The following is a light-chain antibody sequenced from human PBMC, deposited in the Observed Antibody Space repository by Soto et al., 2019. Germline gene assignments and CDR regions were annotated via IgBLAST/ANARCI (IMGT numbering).Light chain of an antibody. V-gene: IGKV1-5*01. J-gene: IGKJ1*01. CDR3: QQYNAYPWT. Sequence: IRMTQSQSSLSASTGDRVTITCRASQSVSGWLAWYQQKPGKAPQLLIYDASNLKSGVPSRFSGSGYGTEFTLTIDTLRPDDFGTYYCQQYNAYPWTFGQGTKVDIK. CDR2: DAS. CDR1: QSVSGW.